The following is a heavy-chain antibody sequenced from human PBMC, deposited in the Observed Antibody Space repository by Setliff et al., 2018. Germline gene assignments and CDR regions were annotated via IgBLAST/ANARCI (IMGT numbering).Heavy chain of an antibody. CDR3: AREQWLDPPGYYYMDV. Sequence: SETLSLTCTVSGGSISSYYWSWIRQPAGKGLEWIGHIYIGGSANYNPSLKSRVTMSIDTSKNQFSLXLNSVTAADMAVYYCAREQWLDPPGYYYMDVWAKGTTVTVSS. V-gene: IGHV4-4*07. D-gene: IGHD6-19*01. CDR2: IYIGGSA. J-gene: IGHJ6*03. CDR1: GGSISSYY.